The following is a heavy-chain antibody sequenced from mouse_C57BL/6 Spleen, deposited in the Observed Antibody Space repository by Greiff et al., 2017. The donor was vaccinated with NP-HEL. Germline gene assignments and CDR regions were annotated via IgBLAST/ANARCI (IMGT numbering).Heavy chain of an antibody. CDR2: IDPSDSYT. Sequence: VQLQQSGAELVMPGASVKLSCKASGYTFTSYWMHWVKQRPGQGLEWIGEIDPSDSYTNYNQKFKGKSTLTVDKSSSTAYMQLSSLTSEDSAVYYCARYYYGSSYVGYFDVWGTGTTVTVSS. D-gene: IGHD1-1*01. CDR3: ARYYYGSSYVGYFDV. CDR1: GYTFTSYW. V-gene: IGHV1-69*01. J-gene: IGHJ1*03.